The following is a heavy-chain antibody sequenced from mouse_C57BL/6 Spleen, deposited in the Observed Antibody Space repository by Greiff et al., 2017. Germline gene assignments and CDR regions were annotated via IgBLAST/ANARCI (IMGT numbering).Heavy chain of an antibody. J-gene: IGHJ2*01. D-gene: IGHD1-1*01. CDR2: IHPNSGST. CDR3: ARWATVAFDY. Sequence: QVHVKQSGAELVKPGASVKLSCKASGYTFTSYWMHWVKQRPGQGLEWIGMIHPNSGSTNYNEKFKSKATLTVDKSSSTAYMQLSSLTSEDSAVYYCARWATVAFDYWGQGTTLTVSS. CDR1: GYTFTSYW. V-gene: IGHV1-64*01.